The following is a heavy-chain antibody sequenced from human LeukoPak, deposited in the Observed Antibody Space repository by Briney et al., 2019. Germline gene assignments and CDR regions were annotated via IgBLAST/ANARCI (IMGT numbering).Heavy chain of an antibody. J-gene: IGHJ4*02. CDR3: ARDEFGDFQGFDY. CDR1: GASINSYY. CDR2: IHYRGTT. Sequence: SETLSLTCSVSGASINSYYWNWNRQSPGKGLEWLGNIHYRGTTNYNPSLKSRVTLSLDSSKSQFALKVTSVTAADTAVYYCARDEFGDFQGFDYWGQGTRVTVSS. D-gene: IGHD4-17*01. V-gene: IGHV4-59*13.